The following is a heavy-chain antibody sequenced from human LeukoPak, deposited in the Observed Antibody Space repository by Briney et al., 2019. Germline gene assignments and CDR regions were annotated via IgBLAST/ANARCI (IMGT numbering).Heavy chain of an antibody. J-gene: IGHJ4*02. CDR2: ISAYNGNT. V-gene: IGHV1-18*01. CDR1: GYTFTSYG. Sequence: GASVKVSCKASGYTFTSYGISWVRQATGQGLEWMGWISAYNGNTNYAQKLQGRVTMTTDTSTSTAYMELRSLRSDDTAVYYCARDHQLLWFGESPADYWGQGTLVTVSS. D-gene: IGHD3-10*01. CDR3: ARDHQLLWFGESPADY.